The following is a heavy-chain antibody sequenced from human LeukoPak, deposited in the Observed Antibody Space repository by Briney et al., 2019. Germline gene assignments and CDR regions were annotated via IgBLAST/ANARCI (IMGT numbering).Heavy chain of an antibody. V-gene: IGHV3-11*01. CDR1: GFTFSDYY. CDR2: ISGSGSTI. D-gene: IGHD3-22*01. Sequence: GGSLRLSCAASGFTFSDYYMSWIRQAPGKGLEWVSYISGSGSTIYYADSVKGRFTISRDNAKNSLYLQMNSLRAEDTAVYYCARDAEPYYYDSSGYSDYWGQGTLVTVSS. CDR3: ARDAEPYYYDSSGYSDY. J-gene: IGHJ4*02.